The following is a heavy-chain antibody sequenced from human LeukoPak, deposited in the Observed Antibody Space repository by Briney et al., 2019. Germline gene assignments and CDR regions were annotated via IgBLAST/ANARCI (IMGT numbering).Heavy chain of an antibody. CDR1: GGSISSYY. CDR2: IYYSGST. CDR3: ARGGIGYYYYMDV. J-gene: IGHJ6*03. V-gene: IGHV4-59*12. Sequence: SETLSLTCTVSGGSISSYYWSWIRQPPGKGLEWIAYIYYSGSTNYNPSLKSRVTISVDTSKNQFSLKLSSVTAADTAVYYCARGGIGYYYYMDVWGKGTTVTVSS. D-gene: IGHD2-15*01.